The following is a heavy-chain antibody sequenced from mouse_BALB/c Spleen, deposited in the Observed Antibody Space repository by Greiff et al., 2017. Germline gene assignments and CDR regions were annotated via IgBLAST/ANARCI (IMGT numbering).Heavy chain of an antibody. CDR3: ARDYRNDGVYFDY. J-gene: IGHJ2*01. CDR1: GFSFSSFG. CDR2: ISSGSSTI. V-gene: IGHV5-17*02. Sequence: EVQGVESGGGLVQPGGSRKLSCAASGFSFSSFGMHWVRQAPEKGLEWVAYISSGSSTIYYADTVKGRFTISRDNPKNTLFLQMTSLRSEDTAMYYCARDYRNDGVYFDYWGQGTTLTVSS. D-gene: IGHD2-14*01.